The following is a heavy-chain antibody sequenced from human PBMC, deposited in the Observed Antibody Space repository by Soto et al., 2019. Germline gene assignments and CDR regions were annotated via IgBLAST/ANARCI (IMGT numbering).Heavy chain of an antibody. CDR3: ARGQRQFDY. D-gene: IGHD1-1*01. CDR2: ISYDGSNK. J-gene: IGHJ4*02. V-gene: IGHV3-30-3*01. CDR1: GFTFSSYA. Sequence: QVQLVESGGGVVQPGRSLRLSCAASGFTFSSYAMHWVRQAPGKGLEWVAVISYDGSNKYYADSVKGRFTISRDNSKNTLYLQMNSLRAEDTAVYYCARGQRQFDYWGQGTLVTVSS.